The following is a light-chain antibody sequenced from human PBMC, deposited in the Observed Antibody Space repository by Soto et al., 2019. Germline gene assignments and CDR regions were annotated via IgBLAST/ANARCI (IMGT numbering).Light chain of an antibody. V-gene: IGLV2-14*01. Sequence: QSALTQPASVSGSPGQSITISCTGTSSDVGGYNYVSWYQQHPGKAPKLMIYEVSNRPSGVSNRFSGSKSGNTASLTISGLQAEDEADYYCSSYTSSSTPWVFGTGTKVTFL. CDR2: EVS. CDR3: SSYTSSSTPWV. J-gene: IGLJ1*01. CDR1: SSDVGGYNY.